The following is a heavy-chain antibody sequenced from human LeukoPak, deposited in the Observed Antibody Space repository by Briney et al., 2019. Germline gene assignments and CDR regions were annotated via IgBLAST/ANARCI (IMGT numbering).Heavy chain of an antibody. D-gene: IGHD2-2*02. CDR2: INPNSGGT. Sequence: AASVKVSCKASGYTFTGYYMHWVRQAPGQGLEWMGRINPNSGGTNYAQKFQGWVTMTRDTSISTAYMELSRLRSEDTAVYYCAREDEYYCSSSCYKGVFYYYYYMDVWGKGTTVTVSS. V-gene: IGHV1-2*04. CDR1: GYTFTGYY. J-gene: IGHJ6*03. CDR3: AREDEYYCSSSCYKGVFYYYYYMDV.